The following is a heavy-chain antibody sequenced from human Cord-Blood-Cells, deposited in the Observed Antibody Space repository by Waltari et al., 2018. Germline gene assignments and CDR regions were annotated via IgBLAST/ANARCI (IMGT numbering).Heavy chain of an antibody. J-gene: IGHJ4*02. V-gene: IGHV4-34*01. CDR1: GGSFSGYY. CDR2: INHSGST. CDR3: ASSIAARLFDY. Sequence: QVQLQQWGAGLLKPSETLSLTCAVYGGSFSGYYWSWIRQPPGKGLERIGEINHSGSTNYNPSLKSRVTISVDTSKNQFSLKLSSVTAADTAVYYCASSIAARLFDYWGQGTLVTVSS. D-gene: IGHD6-6*01.